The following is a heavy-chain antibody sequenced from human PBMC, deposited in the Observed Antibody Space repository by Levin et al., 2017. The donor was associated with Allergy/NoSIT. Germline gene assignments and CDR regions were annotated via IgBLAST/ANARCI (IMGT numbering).Heavy chain of an antibody. CDR3: ARDLAVAGIPFDY. CDR1: GFTFSSYW. CDR2: INSDGSST. J-gene: IGHJ4*02. D-gene: IGHD6-19*01. V-gene: IGHV3-74*01. Sequence: LSLPCAASGFTFSSYWMHWVRQAPGKGLVWVSRINSDGSSTSYADSVKGRFTISRDNAKNTLYLQMNSLRAEDTAVYYCARDLAVAGIPFDYWGQGTLVTVSS.